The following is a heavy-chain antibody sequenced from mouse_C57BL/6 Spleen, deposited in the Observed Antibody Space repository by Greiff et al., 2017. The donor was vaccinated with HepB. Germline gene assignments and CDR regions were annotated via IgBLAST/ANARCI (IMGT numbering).Heavy chain of an antibody. D-gene: IGHD1-1*01. CDR1: GYTFTDYY. V-gene: IGHV1-26*01. CDR2: INPNNGGT. CDR3: ARSPSYGSSTMDY. Sequence: EVQLQQSGPELVKPGASVKISCKASGYTFTDYYMNWVKQSHGKSLEWIGDINPNNGGTSYNQKFKGKATLTVDKSSSTAYMELRSLTSEDSAVYYCARSPSYGSSTMDYWGQGTSVTVSS. J-gene: IGHJ4*01.